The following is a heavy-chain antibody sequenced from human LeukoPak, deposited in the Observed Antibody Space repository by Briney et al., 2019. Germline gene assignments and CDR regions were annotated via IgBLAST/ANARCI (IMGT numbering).Heavy chain of an antibody. D-gene: IGHD6-19*01. CDR1: GFTFSSYA. Sequence: PGGSLKLSCAASGFTFSSYAMSWVRQAPGKGLQWVSAISGSGGSTNYADSVKGQFTISRDNSKNTLYLQMNSLRAEDTAVYYCATSRHSSGWYSDYWGQGTLVTVSS. J-gene: IGHJ4*02. CDR2: ISGSGGST. V-gene: IGHV3-23*01. CDR3: ATSRHSSGWYSDY.